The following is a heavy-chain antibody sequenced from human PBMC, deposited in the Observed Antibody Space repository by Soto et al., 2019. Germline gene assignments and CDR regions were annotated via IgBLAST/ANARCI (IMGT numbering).Heavy chain of an antibody. CDR3: ARGAFCGGAPGCRDMDV. V-gene: IGHV1-18*01. D-gene: IGHD2-21*01. Sequence: QIQLVQSGGEVKKPGASVKVSCKSSGYKFISHSITWVRQAPGQGLEWMGRISAYNGNTNYAQKLQGRVTMTTDPSTNTAYMELGSLRSDDTAVYYCARGAFCGGAPGCRDMDVWGQGTTVTVSS. J-gene: IGHJ6*02. CDR1: GYKFISHS. CDR2: ISAYNGNT.